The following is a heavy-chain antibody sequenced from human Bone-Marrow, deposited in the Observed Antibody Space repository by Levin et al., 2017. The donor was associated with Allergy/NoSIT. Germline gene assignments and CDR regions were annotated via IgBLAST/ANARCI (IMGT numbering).Heavy chain of an antibody. CDR2: ISYDGSNK. CDR3: ASTYSSGWD. CDR1: GFTFSSYA. Sequence: GGSLRLSCAASGFTFSSYAMHWVRQAPGKGLEWVAVISYDGSNKYYADSVKGRFTISRDNSKNTLYLQMNSLRAEDTAVYYCASTYSSGWDWGQGTLVTVSS. D-gene: IGHD6-19*01. V-gene: IGHV3-30*04. J-gene: IGHJ4*02.